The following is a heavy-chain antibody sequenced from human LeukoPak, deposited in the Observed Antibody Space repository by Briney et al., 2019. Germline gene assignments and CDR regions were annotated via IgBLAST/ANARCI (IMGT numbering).Heavy chain of an antibody. Sequence: GGSLRLSCAASGFTVSSNYMSRVRQAPGKGLEWVSVIYSGGSTYYADSVKGRFTISRHNSKNTLYLQMNSLRAEDTAVYYCARGSLSEWGPLLVPFGYWGQGTLVTVSS. CDR1: GFTVSSNY. J-gene: IGHJ4*02. CDR3: ARGSLSEWGPLLVPFGY. CDR2: IYSGGST. D-gene: IGHD1-26*01. V-gene: IGHV3-53*04.